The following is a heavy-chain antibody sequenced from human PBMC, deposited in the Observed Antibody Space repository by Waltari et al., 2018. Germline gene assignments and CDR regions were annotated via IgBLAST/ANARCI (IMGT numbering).Heavy chain of an antibody. CDR2: SSAYNGNT. D-gene: IGHD3-22*01. V-gene: IGHV1-18*01. CDR3: ARDRGGYYDSSGYYHWYYFDY. CDR1: GYTFTSFG. J-gene: IGHJ4*02. Sequence: QVQLVQSGAEVKKPGASVKVSCKASGYTFTSFGISWVRQAPGQGLEWMGWSSAYNGNTNYAQNLQGRVTMTTDTSTSTAYMELRSLRSDDTAVYYCARDRGGYYDSSGYYHWYYFDYWGQGTLVTVSS.